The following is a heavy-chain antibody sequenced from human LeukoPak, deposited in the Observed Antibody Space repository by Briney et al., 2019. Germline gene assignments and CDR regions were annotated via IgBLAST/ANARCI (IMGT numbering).Heavy chain of an antibody. CDR1: GGPFSGFY. J-gene: IGHJ4*02. CDR3: ARGYQLPEHY. CDR2: IHHSGST. D-gene: IGHD2-2*01. Sequence: MASDTLSLTCAVYGGPFSGFYWSWLRQPPGKGREWIGEIHHSGSTNYNPPLKSRVNIPVDTPKNQFSLKLRSVTCADTARYFFARGYQLPEHYWGQGTLVTVSS. V-gene: IGHV4-34*01.